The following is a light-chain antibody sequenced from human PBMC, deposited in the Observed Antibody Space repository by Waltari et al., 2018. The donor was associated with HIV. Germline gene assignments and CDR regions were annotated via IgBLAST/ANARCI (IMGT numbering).Light chain of an antibody. CDR1: QYILYNSANTNS. Sequence: DIIMTQSPDSLAVSLGEWLTINCKTSQYILYNSANTNSLDLYPQNAAHAPRGLIYWASTRPVGVPAYIRTFGVPERFSGSGSGTNCSLTISSLQEDDVAVYDCQQYYSLPPTFGGGTRVERK. V-gene: IGKV4-1*01. CDR3: QQYYSLPPT. CDR2: WAS. J-gene: IGKJ4*01.